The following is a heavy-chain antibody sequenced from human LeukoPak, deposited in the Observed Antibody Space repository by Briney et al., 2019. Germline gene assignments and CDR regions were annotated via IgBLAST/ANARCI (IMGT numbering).Heavy chain of an antibody. CDR1: GFTFSGYA. J-gene: IGHJ5*02. CDR3: ARSGLNNNWDNSFDP. Sequence: GETLRLSCAASGFTFSGYAKHCVPQAPGKGLEGGADISYDGSTKYYPDPVNGRYTISRHYPKNTVHLQMDSLRTEDTAVYYCARSGLNNNWDNSFDPWGQGTLVTVSS. D-gene: IGHD1-1*01. V-gene: IGHV3-30-3*01. CDR2: ISYDGSTK.